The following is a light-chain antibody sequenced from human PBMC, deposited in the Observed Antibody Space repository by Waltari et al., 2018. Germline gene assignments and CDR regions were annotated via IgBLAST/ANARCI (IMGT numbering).Light chain of an antibody. CDR3: QHSYTTPLT. V-gene: IGKV1-39*01. J-gene: IGKJ3*01. Sequence: DIQMTQSPSSLSASVGDRVTITCRASQSISSYLNWYQQRPGKAPKLLISSASSLQSGVPSRFSGIGSGTDFTLTISSLQPEDIATYYCQHSYTTPLTFGPGSKVEIK. CDR1: QSISSY. CDR2: SAS.